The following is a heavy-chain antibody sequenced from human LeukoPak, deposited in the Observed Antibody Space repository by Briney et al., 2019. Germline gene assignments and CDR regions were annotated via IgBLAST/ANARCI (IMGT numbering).Heavy chain of an antibody. V-gene: IGHV5-51*01. CDR3: ARLTTVRGLISGIDV. Sequence: GESLKISCKASGYMFITYWIGWVRQMAGKGLECMGIIYPADSRTTYSPSFQGQVTMSADTSINTAYLQWSSLQASDTDMYYCARLTTVRGLISGIDVWGQGTTVTVSS. CDR2: IYPADSRT. CDR1: GYMFITYW. J-gene: IGHJ6*02. D-gene: IGHD3-10*02.